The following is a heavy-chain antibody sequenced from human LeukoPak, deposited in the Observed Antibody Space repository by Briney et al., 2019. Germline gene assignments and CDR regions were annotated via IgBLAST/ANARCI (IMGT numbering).Heavy chain of an antibody. CDR3: AELGITMIGGV. CDR2: IKQDGSEK. J-gene: IGHJ6*04. CDR1: GFTFSSYW. D-gene: IGHD3-10*02. V-gene: IGHV3-7*01. Sequence: GGSLRLSCAASGFTFSSYWMSRVRQAPGKGLEWVANIKQDGSEKYYVDSVKGRFTISRDNAKNSLYLQMNSLRAEDTAVYYCAELGITMIGGVWGKGTTVTVSS.